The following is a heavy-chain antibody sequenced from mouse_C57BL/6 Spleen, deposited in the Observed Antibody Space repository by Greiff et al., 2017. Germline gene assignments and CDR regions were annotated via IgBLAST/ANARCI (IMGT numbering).Heavy chain of an antibody. CDR3: ARSGSTVVPFDY. J-gene: IGHJ2*01. Sequence: VQLQQSGPELVKPGASVKISCKASGYSFTDYNMNWVKQRNGKSLEWIGVINPNYGTTSYNQKFKGKASLTVDQSSRTAYMQLNSLTSEDSAVYYCARSGSTVVPFDYWGQGTTRTVSS. V-gene: IGHV1-39*01. D-gene: IGHD1-1*01. CDR1: GYSFTDYN. CDR2: INPNYGTT.